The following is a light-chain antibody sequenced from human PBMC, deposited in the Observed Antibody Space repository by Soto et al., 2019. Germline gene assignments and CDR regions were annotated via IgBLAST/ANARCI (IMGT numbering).Light chain of an antibody. Sequence: EIVMTQSPGTLSVSPGERATLSCRASQSISTNVGWYQQRPGQAPRLLIYGASTRATGIPARFSDSGYEREFTLTIRRLESEDSAVYYSKQYHAWHQITFGQGTRLEIK. CDR3: KQYHAWHQIT. V-gene: IGKV3-15*01. J-gene: IGKJ5*01. CDR2: GAS. CDR1: QSISTN.